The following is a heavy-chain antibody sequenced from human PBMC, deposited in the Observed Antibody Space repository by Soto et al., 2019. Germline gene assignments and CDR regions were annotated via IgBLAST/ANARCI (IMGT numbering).Heavy chain of an antibody. CDR2: INAGNGNT. D-gene: IGHD2-15*01. Sequence: GASVKVSCKASGYTSTSYAMHWVRQAPGQRLEWMGWINAGNGNTKYSQKFQGRVTITRDTSASTAYMELSSLRSEDTAVYYCARDFGGYCSGGSCYFDYYYYYMDVWGKGTTVTVSS. CDR3: ARDFGGYCSGGSCYFDYYYYYMDV. J-gene: IGHJ6*03. CDR1: GYTSTSYA. V-gene: IGHV1-3*01.